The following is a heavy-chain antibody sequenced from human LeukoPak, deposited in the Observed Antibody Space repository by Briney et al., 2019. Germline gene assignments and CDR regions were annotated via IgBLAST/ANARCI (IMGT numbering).Heavy chain of an antibody. CDR2: INPNSGGT. V-gene: IGHV1-2*02. CDR1: GYTFTGYY. Sequence: ASVKVSCKASGYTFTGYYMHWVRQAPGQGLEWMGWINPNSGGTNYAQKFQGRVTMTRDTSTSTVYMELSSLRSEDTAVYYCARDVDTAMANLDYWGQGTLVTVSS. D-gene: IGHD5-18*01. CDR3: ARDVDTAMANLDY. J-gene: IGHJ4*02.